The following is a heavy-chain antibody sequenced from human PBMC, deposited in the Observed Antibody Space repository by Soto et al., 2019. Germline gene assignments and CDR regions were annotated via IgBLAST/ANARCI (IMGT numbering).Heavy chain of an antibody. Sequence: SGPTLVNPTQTLTLTCTFSGFSLSTSGVGVGWIRQPPGKALEWLALIYWDDDKRYSPSLKSRLTITKDTSKNQVVLTMTNMDPVDTATYYCALADDLLAPPNCSVPCCQGPLVTLS. CDR2: IYWDDDK. CDR3: ALADDLLAPPNCSVP. D-gene: IGHD6-6*01. J-gene: IGHJ5*02. CDR1: GFSLSTSGVG. V-gene: IGHV2-5*02.